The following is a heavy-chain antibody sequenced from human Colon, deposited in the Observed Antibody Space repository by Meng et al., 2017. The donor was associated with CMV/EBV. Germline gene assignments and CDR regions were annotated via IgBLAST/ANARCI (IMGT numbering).Heavy chain of an antibody. D-gene: IGHD4-11*01. Sequence: GGSLRLSCAASGFTFTSHAMHWIRQAPGKGLEWVALIAYDGSNKYYADSVKGRFTISRDNSKNTLYLQMDRLRAEDTAVYYCAREIAVTTFFDSWGQGMLVTVSS. CDR2: IAYDGSNK. CDR1: GFTFTSHA. CDR3: AREIAVTTFFDS. J-gene: IGHJ4*02. V-gene: IGHV3-30*04.